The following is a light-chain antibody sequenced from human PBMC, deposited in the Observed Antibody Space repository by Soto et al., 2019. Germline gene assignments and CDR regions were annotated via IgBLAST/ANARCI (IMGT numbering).Light chain of an antibody. CDR1: QSISSY. J-gene: IGKJ1*01. CDR2: TAS. CDR3: HQSYSNPPWT. Sequence: DIQMTQSPSSLSASVGDRVTITCRASQSISSYLNWYQQKPGTAPNLLIYTASSLQSGVPSRFSGSGSGTDFDLTITSLQPEDYASYYCHQSYSNPPWTFGQGTKVEIK. V-gene: IGKV1-39*01.